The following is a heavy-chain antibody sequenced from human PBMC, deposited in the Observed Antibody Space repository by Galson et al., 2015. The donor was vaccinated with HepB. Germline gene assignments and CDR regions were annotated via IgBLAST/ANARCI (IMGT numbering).Heavy chain of an antibody. CDR3: ARRGSGVKGLNDAFDI. J-gene: IGHJ3*02. Sequence: QSGAEVKKPGESLKISCKGSGYSFTSYWIGWVRQMPGKGLEWMGIIYPGDSDTRYSPSFQGQATISADKSISTAYLQWSSLKASDTAMYYCARRGSGVKGLNDAFDIWGQGTMVTVSS. V-gene: IGHV5-51*01. CDR1: GYSFTSYW. D-gene: IGHD3-10*01. CDR2: IYPGDSDT.